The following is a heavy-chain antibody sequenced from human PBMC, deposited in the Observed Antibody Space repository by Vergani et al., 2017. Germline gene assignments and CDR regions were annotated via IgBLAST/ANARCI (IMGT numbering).Heavy chain of an antibody. Sequence: QVQLVQSGAEVKKPGASVKVSCKASGYTFTSYYMHWVRQAPGQGLEWMGIINPSGGSTSYAQKFQGRVTITADESTSPAYMELSSLRSEDTAVYYCARGTLAAAGTRGAFDIWGQGTMVTVAS. CDR1: GYTFTSYY. D-gene: IGHD6-13*01. CDR3: ARGTLAAAGTRGAFDI. CDR2: INPSGGST. J-gene: IGHJ3*02. V-gene: IGHV1-46*01.